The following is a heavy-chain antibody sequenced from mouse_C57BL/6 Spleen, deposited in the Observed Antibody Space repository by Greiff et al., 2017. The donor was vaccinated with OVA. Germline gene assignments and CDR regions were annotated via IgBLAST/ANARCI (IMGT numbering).Heavy chain of an antibody. Sequence: VQLQQSGAELVKPGASVKLSCKASGYTFTSYWMHWVKQRPGQGLEWIGMIHPNSGSTNYNEKFKSKATLTVDKSSSTAYMQLSSLTSGDSAVEYCARDVTTGWFDGWGTGTTVTVSS. D-gene: IGHD2-1*01. CDR2: IHPNSGST. CDR3: ARDVTTGWFDG. V-gene: IGHV1-64*01. J-gene: IGHJ1*03. CDR1: GYTFTSYW.